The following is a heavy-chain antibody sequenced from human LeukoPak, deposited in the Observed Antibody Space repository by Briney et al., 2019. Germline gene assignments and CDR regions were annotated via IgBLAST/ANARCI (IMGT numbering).Heavy chain of an antibody. CDR3: AKVPRGASYFDY. CDR2: IWYDGSNK. Sequence: PGGSLRLSCAASGFTFSSYGMHWVRQAPGKGLEWVAVIWYDGSNKYYADSVKGRFTISRDNSKSTLYLQMNSLRAEDTAVYYCAKVPRGASYFDYWGQGTLVTVSS. CDR1: GFTFSSYG. V-gene: IGHV3-33*06. J-gene: IGHJ4*02.